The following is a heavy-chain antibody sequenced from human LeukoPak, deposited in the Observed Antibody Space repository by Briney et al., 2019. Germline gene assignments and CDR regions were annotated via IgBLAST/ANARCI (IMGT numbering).Heavy chain of an antibody. CDR2: IYYSGST. V-gene: IGHV4-59*12. CDR1: GGSISSYY. CDR3: ARDLHGSGWENDAFDI. J-gene: IGHJ3*02. Sequence: SSETLSLTCTVSGGSISSYYWSWLRQPPGKGLEWIGYIYYSGSTNYNPSLKSRVTISVDTSKNQFSLKLSSVTAADTAVYYCARDLHGSGWENDAFDIWGQGTMVTVSS. D-gene: IGHD6-19*01.